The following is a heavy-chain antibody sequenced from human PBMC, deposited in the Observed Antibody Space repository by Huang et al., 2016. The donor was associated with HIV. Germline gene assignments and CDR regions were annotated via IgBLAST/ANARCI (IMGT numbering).Heavy chain of an antibody. D-gene: IGHD3-10*01. V-gene: IGHV3-30*02. J-gene: IGHJ3*02. CDR2: RRYDGSNK. Sequence: QVQLVESGGGVVQPGGSLRLSCAASGFTFSGYGMHWFRQAPGKGLAWVAFRRYDGSNKYYADSVRGRFTISRDNSKNTLYLQMNSLRAEDTAVYYCAKGSMANAFDIWGQGTMVTVSS. CDR3: AKGSMANAFDI. CDR1: GFTFSGYG.